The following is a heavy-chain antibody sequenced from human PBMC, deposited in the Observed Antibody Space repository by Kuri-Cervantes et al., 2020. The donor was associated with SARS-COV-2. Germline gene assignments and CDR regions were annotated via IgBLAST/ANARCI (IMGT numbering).Heavy chain of an antibody. J-gene: IGHJ3*02. D-gene: IGHD4-11*01. V-gene: IGHV3-30-3*02. CDR1: GFTFSSHA. CDR3: AKPIHDYSLGYHDAFDI. Sequence: GESLKISCAASGFTFSSHAMHWVRQAPGKGLEWVAVISYDGSKKYYADSVKGRFTISRDNSKNTLYLQMNSLRAEDTTVYYCAKPIHDYSLGYHDAFDIWGQGTMVTVSS. CDR2: ISYDGSKK.